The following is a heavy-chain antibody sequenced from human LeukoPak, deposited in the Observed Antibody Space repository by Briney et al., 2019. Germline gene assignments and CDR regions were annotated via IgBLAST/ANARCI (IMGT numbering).Heavy chain of an antibody. CDR2: INQGEGEK. V-gene: IGHV3-7*03. Sequence: PGGSLRLSCVDSGFTFSSYWMSWVRQAPGKGPEWVANINQGEGEKYYVDSVKGRLTISRDNAKKPLFLQMNSLRAEDTAVYYCARGRFTAGTTAYYFDYWGQGTLVTVSS. CDR1: GFTFSSYW. CDR3: ARGRFTAGTTAYYFDY. D-gene: IGHD1-7*01. J-gene: IGHJ4*02.